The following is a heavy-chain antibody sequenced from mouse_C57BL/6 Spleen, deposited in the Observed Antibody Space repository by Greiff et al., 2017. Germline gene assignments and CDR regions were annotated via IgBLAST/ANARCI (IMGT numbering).Heavy chain of an antibody. D-gene: IGHD2-4*01. CDR2: IDPSDSYT. V-gene: IGHV1-69*01. CDR1: GYTFTSYW. CDR3: ARGDDYDPWFAY. Sequence: QVQLQQPGAELVMPGASVKLSCKASGYTFTSYWIHWVKQRPGQGLEWIGEIDPSDSYTNYNQKFKGKSTMTVDKSSSTAYMQLSSLTSEDSAVYYCARGDDYDPWFAYWGQGTLVTVSA. J-gene: IGHJ3*01.